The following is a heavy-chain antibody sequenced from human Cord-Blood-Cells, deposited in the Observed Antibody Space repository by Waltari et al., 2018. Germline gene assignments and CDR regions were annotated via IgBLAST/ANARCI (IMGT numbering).Heavy chain of an antibody. CDR1: GDPFTTFA. J-gene: IGHJ5*02. CDR3: TRLTPSPPTQYGSASSIWFDP. D-gene: IGHD3-10*01. Sequence: QQVQPVAAGKKPGDSGTSACKSSGDPFTTFAMHGMCRAPGERVHGLGWITSCNGNKKYSQKLQGRVTITRDTSASTAYMEISSLRAEDTAEYYCTRLTPSPPTQYGSASSIWFDPWGQGTLVTVSS. V-gene: IGHV1-3*01. CDR2: ITSCNGNK.